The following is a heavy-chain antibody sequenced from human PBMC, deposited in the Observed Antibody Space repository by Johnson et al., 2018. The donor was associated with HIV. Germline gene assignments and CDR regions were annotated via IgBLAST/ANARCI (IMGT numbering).Heavy chain of an antibody. J-gene: IGHJ3*02. CDR2: ISSDGSNK. CDR3: AIDGGIPTGDAFDI. D-gene: IGHD1-26*01. Sequence: QVQLVESGGGVVQPGRSLRLSCAASGFTFSSYGMHWVRQAPGKGLEWVAVISSDGSNKYYADSVKGRFTIASDNSKNTLYLQRNSLRAEDTAVYYCAIDGGIPTGDAFDIWGQGTMVTVSS. CDR1: GFTFSSYG. V-gene: IGHV3-30*03.